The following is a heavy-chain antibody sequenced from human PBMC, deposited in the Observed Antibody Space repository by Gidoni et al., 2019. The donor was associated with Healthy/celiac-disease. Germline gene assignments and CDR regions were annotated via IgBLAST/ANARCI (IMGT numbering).Heavy chain of an antibody. V-gene: IGHV1-18*01. D-gene: IGHD3-10*01. CDR2: ISAYNGNT. CDR1: GYTLTSYG. CDR3: ARDRTRTYYYGSGSYYAPYY. J-gene: IGHJ4*02. Sequence: QVQLVQSGAEVKKPGASVKVSCKASGYTLTSYGISWVRQAPGQGLEWMGWISAYNGNTNYAQKLQGRVTLTTDPSTSTAYMELRSLRSDDTAVYYCARDRTRTYYYGSGSYYAPYYWGQGTLVTVSS.